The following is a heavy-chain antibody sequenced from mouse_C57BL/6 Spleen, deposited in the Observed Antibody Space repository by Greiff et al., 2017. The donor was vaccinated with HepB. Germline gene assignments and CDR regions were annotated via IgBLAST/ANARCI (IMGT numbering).Heavy chain of an antibody. CDR3: ARIYYDYDDGYYFDY. Sequence: QVQLQQSGPELVKPGASVKLSCKASGYTFTSYDINWVKQRPGQGLEWIGWIYPRDGSTKYNEKFKGKATLTVDTSSSTAYMERHSLTSEDSAVYFCARIYYDYDDGYYFDYWGQGTTLTVSS. D-gene: IGHD2-4*01. V-gene: IGHV1-85*01. J-gene: IGHJ2*01. CDR1: GYTFTSYD. CDR2: IYPRDGST.